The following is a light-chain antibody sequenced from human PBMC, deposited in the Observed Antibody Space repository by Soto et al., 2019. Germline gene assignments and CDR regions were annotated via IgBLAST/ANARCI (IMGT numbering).Light chain of an antibody. V-gene: IGKV1-9*01. Sequence: DIQLTQSPSFLSASVGDRVTITCRASQGIRSYLAWYQQKPGKAPKILIYVASTLQSGVPSRFSGSGSGTEFTLTISSLQPADFATYYCQQLNSYPTLTFGGGTKVEIK. CDR3: QQLNSYPTLT. CDR1: QGIRSY. J-gene: IGKJ4*01. CDR2: VAS.